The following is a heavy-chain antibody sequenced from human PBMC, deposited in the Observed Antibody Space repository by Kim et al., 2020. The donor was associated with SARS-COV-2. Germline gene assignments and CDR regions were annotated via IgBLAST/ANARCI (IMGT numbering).Heavy chain of an antibody. CDR3: ARDGAGYYDSSGYLYY. J-gene: IGHJ4*02. CDR1: GFTFSSYG. CDR2: IWSDGSNK. D-gene: IGHD3-22*01. Sequence: GGSLRLSCAASGFTFSSYGMHWVRQAPGKGLEWVAVIWSDGSNKYYADSVKGRFTISRDNSKNTLYLQMNSLRAEDTAVYYCARDGAGYYDSSGYLYYWGQGTLVTVSS. V-gene: IGHV3-33*01.